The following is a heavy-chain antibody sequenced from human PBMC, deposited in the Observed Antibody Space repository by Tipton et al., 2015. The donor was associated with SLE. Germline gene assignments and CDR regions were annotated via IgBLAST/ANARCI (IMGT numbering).Heavy chain of an antibody. CDR2: INHSGST. CDR3: ARGSTMVRAGGYYMDV. CDR1: GGSFSGYY. Sequence: TLSLTCAVYGGSFSGYYWSWIRQPPGKGLEWMGEINHSGSTNYNPSLRSRVTISVDTSKNQFSLKLSSVTAADTAVYYCARGSTMVRAGGYYMDVWGKGTTVTVSS. V-gene: IGHV4-34*01. J-gene: IGHJ6*03. D-gene: IGHD3-10*01.